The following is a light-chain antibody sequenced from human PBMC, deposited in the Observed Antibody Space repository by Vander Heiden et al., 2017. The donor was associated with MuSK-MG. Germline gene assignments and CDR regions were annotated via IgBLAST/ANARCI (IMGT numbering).Light chain of an antibody. CDR1: QSISSY. CDR2: AAS. Sequence: DIQMTQSPSSLSASVGDRVTITCRASQSISSYLNWYQQKPGKAPKLLIYAASSLQSGVPSRFSGSGSGTDFTLTISRLQPEDFATYYCQQCDSTPRTFGAGTKVEIK. V-gene: IGKV1-39*01. J-gene: IGKJ4*01. CDR3: QQCDSTPRT.